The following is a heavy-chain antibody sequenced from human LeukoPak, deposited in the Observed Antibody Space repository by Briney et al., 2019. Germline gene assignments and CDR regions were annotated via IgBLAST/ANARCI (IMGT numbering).Heavy chain of an antibody. Sequence: PGRSLRLSCAASGFTFSSYAMSWVRQAPGKGLEWVSGISGSGGSTYYADSVKGRFTISRDNSKNTLYLQMNSLRAEDTAVYYCAKYDSSGYYYYYYGMDVWGQGTTVTVSS. CDR1: GFTFSSYA. CDR2: ISGSGGST. CDR3: AKYDSSGYYYYYYGMDV. J-gene: IGHJ6*02. V-gene: IGHV3-23*01. D-gene: IGHD3-22*01.